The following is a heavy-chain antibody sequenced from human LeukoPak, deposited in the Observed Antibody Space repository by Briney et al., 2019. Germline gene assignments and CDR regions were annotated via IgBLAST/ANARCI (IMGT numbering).Heavy chain of an antibody. V-gene: IGHV4-34*01. D-gene: IGHD4-17*01. CDR3: ARIYGDYSDFDY. J-gene: IGHJ4*02. CDR1: GGSLSGYY. CDR2: VTHSGIT. Sequence: SETLSLTRAVYGGSLSGYYWSWIRQPPGKGLEWIGEVTHSGITNYNPSLKSRVTISEDTSKSQFSLKLSSVTAADTAVYYCARIYGDYSDFDYWGQGSPVTVSS.